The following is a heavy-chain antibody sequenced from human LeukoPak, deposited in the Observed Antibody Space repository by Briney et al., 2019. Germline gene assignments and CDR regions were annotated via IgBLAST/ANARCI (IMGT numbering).Heavy chain of an antibody. CDR3: ARGGAGVRLFVVVTHTQNSYGMDV. Sequence: ASVKFSCKASGYTFTGYYMHWVRQAPGQGLEWMGWINPNSGGTNYAQKFQGWVTMTRDTSISTAYMELSRLRSDDTAVYYCARGGAGVRLFVVVTHTQNSYGMDVWGQGTTVTVSS. D-gene: IGHD2-21*02. CDR2: INPNSGGT. CDR1: GYTFTGYY. V-gene: IGHV1-2*04. J-gene: IGHJ6*02.